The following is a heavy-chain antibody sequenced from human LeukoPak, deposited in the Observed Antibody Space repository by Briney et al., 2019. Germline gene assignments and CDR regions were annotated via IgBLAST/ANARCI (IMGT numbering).Heavy chain of an antibody. Sequence: GGSLRLSCAASGFTFSSYEMNWVRQVPGKGLEWVSYISSSGSTIYYADSVKGRFTISRDNAKNSLYLQMNSPRAEDTAVYYCARYPGDYGKRDWGQGTLVTVSS. CDR1: GFTFSSYE. V-gene: IGHV3-48*03. CDR3: ARYPGDYGKRD. D-gene: IGHD4-17*01. J-gene: IGHJ4*02. CDR2: ISSSGSTI.